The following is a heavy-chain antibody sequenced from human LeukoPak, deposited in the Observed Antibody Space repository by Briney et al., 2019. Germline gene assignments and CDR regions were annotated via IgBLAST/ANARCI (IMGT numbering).Heavy chain of an antibody. V-gene: IGHV3-23*01. J-gene: IGHJ6*03. CDR3: TTENFGVVISPTYYYYYMDV. D-gene: IGHD3-3*01. CDR2: ISGSGGNT. CDR1: GFTFSSYA. Sequence: GGSLRLSCAASGFTFSSYAMSWVRQAPGKGLEWVSVISGSGGNTYYADSVKGRFTISRDNSKNTLYLQMNSLKTEDTAVYYCTTENFGVVISPTYYYYYMDVWGKGTTVTVSS.